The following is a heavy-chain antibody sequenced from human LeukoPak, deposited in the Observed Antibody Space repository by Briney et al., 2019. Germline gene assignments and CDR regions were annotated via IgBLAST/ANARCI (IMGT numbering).Heavy chain of an antibody. V-gene: IGHV4-61*02. D-gene: IGHD3-3*01. Sequence: KPSETLSLTCTVSGGSISSGSYYWSWIRQPAGKGLEWIGRIYTSGSTNYNPSLKSRVTISVDTSKNQFSLKLSSVTAADTAVYYCARDKGILGVGYYFDYWAREPWSPSPQ. CDR2: IYTSGST. CDR3: ARDKGILGVGYYFDY. J-gene: IGHJ4*02. CDR1: GGSISSGSYY.